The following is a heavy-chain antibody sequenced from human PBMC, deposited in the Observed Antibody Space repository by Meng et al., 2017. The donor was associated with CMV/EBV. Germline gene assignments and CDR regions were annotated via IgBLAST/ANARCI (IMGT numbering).Heavy chain of an antibody. CDR1: GFTFSSYW. J-gene: IGHJ6*02. Sequence: GESLKISCAASGFTFSSYWMSWVRQAPGKGLEWVANIKQDGSEKYYVDSVKGRFTISRDNAKNSLYLQMISLRAEDTAVYYCARDIVVVPAARTNYYYYYGMDVWGQGTTVTVSS. CDR3: ARDIVVVPAARTNYYYYYGMDV. CDR2: IKQDGSEK. V-gene: IGHV3-7*01. D-gene: IGHD2-2*01.